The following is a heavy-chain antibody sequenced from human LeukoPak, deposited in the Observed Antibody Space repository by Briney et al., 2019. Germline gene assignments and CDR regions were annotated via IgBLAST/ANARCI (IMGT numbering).Heavy chain of an antibody. Sequence: GASVKVSCKASGYTFTSYDINWVRQATGQGLEWMGWMNPNSGNTGYAQEFQGRVTMTRNTSISTAYMELSSLRSEDTAVYYCARGNHGSGSYYHDYWGQGTLVTVSS. CDR1: GYTFTSYD. CDR2: MNPNSGNT. V-gene: IGHV1-8*01. CDR3: ARGNHGSGSYYHDY. D-gene: IGHD3-10*01. J-gene: IGHJ4*02.